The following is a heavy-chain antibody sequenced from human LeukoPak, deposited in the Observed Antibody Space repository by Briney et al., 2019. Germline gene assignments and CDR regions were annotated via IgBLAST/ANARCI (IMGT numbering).Heavy chain of an antibody. V-gene: IGHV5-51*01. CDR1: GYSFTSSW. CDR3: ARLCPQRFLSCGMDV. CDR2: IYPGDSDT. Sequence: GESLKISCKGSGYSFTSSWIGWVRQMPGKGLEWMGIIYPGDSDTRYSPSFRGQVTISVDKSISTAYLQWSGLKASDAAIYYCARLCPQRFLSCGMDVWGQGTTVTVSS. J-gene: IGHJ6*02. D-gene: IGHD3-3*01.